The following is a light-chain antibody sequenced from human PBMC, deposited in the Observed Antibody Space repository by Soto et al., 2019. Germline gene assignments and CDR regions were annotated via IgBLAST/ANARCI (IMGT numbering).Light chain of an antibody. J-gene: IGKJ2*01. CDR2: GAS. CDR1: QRVSSNH. CDR3: QQYGTSPYT. Sequence: DIVLTQSPGTLSFSPGDRATLSCRASQRVSSNHLAWYQHRPGQAPRLLIYGASSRAAGTPYRFSGSGSGTDFTLTIKRLEPEDSAVYYCQQYGTSPYTFGQGTRLDI. V-gene: IGKV3-20*01.